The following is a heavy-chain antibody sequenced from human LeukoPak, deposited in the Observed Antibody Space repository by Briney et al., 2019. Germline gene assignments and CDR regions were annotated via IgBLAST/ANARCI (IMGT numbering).Heavy chain of an antibody. D-gene: IGHD2-15*01. CDR3: ARGPYCSGGSCYPFDY. Sequence: ASVKVSCKASGYTFTGYYMHWVRQAPGQGLEWMGWINPNSGGTNYAQKFQGRVTMTRDTSISTAYMELSRLRSDDTAVYYCARGPYCSGGSCYPFDYWGQRTLVTVSS. CDR2: INPNSGGT. J-gene: IGHJ4*02. CDR1: GYTFTGYY. V-gene: IGHV1-2*02.